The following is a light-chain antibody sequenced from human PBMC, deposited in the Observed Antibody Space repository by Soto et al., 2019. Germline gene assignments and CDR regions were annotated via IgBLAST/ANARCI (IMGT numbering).Light chain of an antibody. CDR1: SSDVGGYNY. CDR2: DVS. Sequence: QSALTQPASVSGSPGQSITISCTGTSSDVGGYNYVSWYQQHPGTSPKLMIYDVSNRPSGVSNRFSGSKSGNTASLTISGLQAEDEADYYCGSYTNTHTRLFGGGTKLTVL. CDR3: GSYTNTHTRL. V-gene: IGLV2-14*01. J-gene: IGLJ2*01.